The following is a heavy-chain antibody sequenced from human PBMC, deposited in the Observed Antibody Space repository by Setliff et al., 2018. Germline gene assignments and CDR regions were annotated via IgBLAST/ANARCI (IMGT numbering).Heavy chain of an antibody. CDR1: GGSISGSSYV. CDR3: ARAPPNRYSGSYEYFYMDV. Sequence: PSETLSLTCNVSGGSISGSSYVWAWIRQPPGKGLEWIGSISYGGNTYYNPSLKSRVTFSVDTSKIHFSLKLSSVTAADTAVYYCARAPPNRYSGSYEYFYMDVWGKGTTVTVSS. CDR2: ISYGGNT. J-gene: IGHJ6*03. D-gene: IGHD1-26*01. V-gene: IGHV4-39*02.